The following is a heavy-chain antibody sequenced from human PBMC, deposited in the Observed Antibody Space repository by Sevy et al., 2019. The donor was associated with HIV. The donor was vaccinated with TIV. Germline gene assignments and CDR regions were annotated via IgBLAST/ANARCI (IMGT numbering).Heavy chain of an antibody. J-gene: IGHJ4*02. CDR1: AFTFSSYN. CDR2: ISGSSNYI. D-gene: IGHD1-26*01. Sequence: GGCLRLSCAASAFTFSSYNMNWVRQAPGKGLEWVSCISGSSNYIYYSESLKGRFIISRDNAKNTLYLQMNSLRADDTAVYYCARGPPDGSYDYFDYWGQGTLVTVSS. V-gene: IGHV3-21*06. CDR3: ARGPPDGSYDYFDY.